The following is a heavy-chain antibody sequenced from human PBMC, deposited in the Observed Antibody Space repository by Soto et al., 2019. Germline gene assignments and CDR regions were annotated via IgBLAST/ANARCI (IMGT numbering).Heavy chain of an antibody. J-gene: IGHJ6*02. CDR2: IYTSGST. Sequence: PSETLSLTCSVSVGPISSYYWIWIRQPAGKGLEWIGRIYTSGSTNYNPSLKSRVTMSVDTSKNQFSLKLSSVTAADTAVYYCARDRGANYNNGMDVWGQGTTVTVSS. CDR3: ARDRGANYNNGMDV. V-gene: IGHV4-4*07. D-gene: IGHD1-7*01. CDR1: VGPISSYY.